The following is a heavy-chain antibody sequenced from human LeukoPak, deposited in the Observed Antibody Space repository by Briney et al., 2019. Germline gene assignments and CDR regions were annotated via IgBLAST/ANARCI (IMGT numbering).Heavy chain of an antibody. J-gene: IGHJ4*02. CDR1: GFTFSSYS. V-gene: IGHV3-21*01. CDR3: AREDGFDY. Sequence: GGSLRLSXAASGFTFSSYSMNWVRQAPGKGLEWVSSISSGSSYIYYADSVKGRFTISRDNAKNSLYLQMNSLRAEDTAVYYCAREDGFDYWGQGTLVTVSS. CDR2: ISSGSSYI.